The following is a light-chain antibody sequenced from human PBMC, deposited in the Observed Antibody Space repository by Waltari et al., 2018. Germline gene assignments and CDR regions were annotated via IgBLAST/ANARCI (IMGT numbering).Light chain of an antibody. Sequence: SGDALPKQYTYWYQQKPGQAPVLVIYKDTERPSGIPERFSGSSSGTTVTLTISGVQPEDEADYFCQSADSSGTFYIFGIGTKVTVL. V-gene: IGLV3-25*03. CDR1: ALPKQY. CDR2: KDT. J-gene: IGLJ1*01. CDR3: QSADSSGTFYI.